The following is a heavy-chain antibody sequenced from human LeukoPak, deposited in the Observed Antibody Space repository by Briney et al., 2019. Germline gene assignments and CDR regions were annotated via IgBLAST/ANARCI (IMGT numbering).Heavy chain of an antibody. CDR3: ARGPLMPRVGWFDP. J-gene: IGHJ5*02. V-gene: IGHV4-39*07. Sequence: SETLSLTCTVSGGSISSSSYYWGWIRQPPGKGLEWIGSIYYSGSTHYNPSLKSRVTISVDTSKNQSSLKLSSVTAADTAVYYCARGPLMPRVGWFDPWGQGTLVTVSS. CDR2: IYYSGST. D-gene: IGHD2-2*01. CDR1: GGSISSSSYY.